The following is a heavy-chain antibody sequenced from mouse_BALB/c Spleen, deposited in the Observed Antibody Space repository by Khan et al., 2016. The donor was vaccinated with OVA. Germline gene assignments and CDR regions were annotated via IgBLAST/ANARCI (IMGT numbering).Heavy chain of an antibody. Sequence: EVQLQQSGPELVKPGASMKISCKASGYSFTDYTMNWVKQSHGKNLEWIGLINPYNGFTSYNQKFKGKATLTVDKSSSTAYMELLSLTSEDSAVYYCARCNYDGSNSWFAYWGQGTLVTVSA. CDR2: INPYNGFT. J-gene: IGHJ3*01. V-gene: IGHV1-18*01. CDR1: GYSFTDYT. D-gene: IGHD1-1*01. CDR3: ARCNYDGSNSWFAY.